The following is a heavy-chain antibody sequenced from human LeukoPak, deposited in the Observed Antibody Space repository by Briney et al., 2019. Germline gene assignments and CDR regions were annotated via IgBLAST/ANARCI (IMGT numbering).Heavy chain of an antibody. CDR1: GGSISSYY. J-gene: IGHJ4*02. CDR2: IYGSGST. D-gene: IGHD4-17*01. V-gene: IGHV4-59*12. Sequence: SETLSLTCTVSGGSISSYYWSWIRQPPGKGLEWIGHIYGSGSTNYNPSLKSRVTLSVDTSKNQFSLKLSSVTAADTAVYYCARGPYGDYGVFYYWGQGTLVTVSS. CDR3: ARGPYGDYGVFYY.